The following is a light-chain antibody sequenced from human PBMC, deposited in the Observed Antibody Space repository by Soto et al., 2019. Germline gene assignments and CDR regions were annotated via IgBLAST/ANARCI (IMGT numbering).Light chain of an antibody. CDR2: DNN. CDR1: SSNIGNNY. Sequence: QSVLTQPPSVSAAPGQKVTISCSGRSSNIGNNYVSWYQQLPGTAPKHLIYDNNKRPSGIPDRYSGSKSGTSATLGITGLQTGDEADYYCGTWDSSLSAGVFGGGTMLTVL. CDR3: GTWDSSLSAGV. V-gene: IGLV1-51*01. J-gene: IGLJ2*01.